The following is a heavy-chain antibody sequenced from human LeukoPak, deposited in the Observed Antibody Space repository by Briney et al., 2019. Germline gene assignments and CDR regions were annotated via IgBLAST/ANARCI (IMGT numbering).Heavy chain of an antibody. CDR3: ARAGYGRYSYGRYDY. Sequence: SQTLSLTCTVSGGSISSGDYYWSWIRQPPGKGLEWIGYIYSSGSTYYNPSLKSRVTISVDTSKNQFSLKLSSVTAADTAVYYCARAGYGRYSYGRYDYWGQGTLVTVSS. CDR1: GGSISSGDYY. J-gene: IGHJ4*02. CDR2: IYSSGST. D-gene: IGHD5-18*01. V-gene: IGHV4-30-4*08.